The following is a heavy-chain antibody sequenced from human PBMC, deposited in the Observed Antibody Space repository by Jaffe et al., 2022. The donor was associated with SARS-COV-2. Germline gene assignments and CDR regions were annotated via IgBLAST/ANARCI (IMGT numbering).Heavy chain of an antibody. D-gene: IGHD3-9*01. J-gene: IGHJ4*02. CDR1: GYSISSGYY. CDR2: IYHSGST. V-gene: IGHV4-38-2*02. CDR3: ARVGAFAVLRYFDWLYYFDY. Sequence: QVQLQESGPGLVKPSETLSLTCTVSGYSISSGYYWGWIRQPPGKGLEWIGSIYHSGSTYYNPSLKSRVTISVDTSKNQFSLKLSSVTAADTAVYYCARVGAFAVLRYFDWLYYFDYWGQGTLVTVSS.